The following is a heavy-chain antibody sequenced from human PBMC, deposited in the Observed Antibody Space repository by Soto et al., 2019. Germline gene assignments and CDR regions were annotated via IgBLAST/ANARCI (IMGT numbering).Heavy chain of an antibody. V-gene: IGHV3-23*01. Sequence: PGGSLRLSCAASGFTFSSYAMSWVRQAPGKGLEWDSAISGSGGSTYYADYVKGRFTISRDNSKNTLYLQMNSLRAEDTAVYYCAKALRGYSGYDLCNWFDPWGQGTLVTVSS. J-gene: IGHJ5*02. CDR3: AKALRGYSGYDLCNWFDP. CDR2: ISGSGGST. CDR1: GFTFSSYA. D-gene: IGHD5-12*01.